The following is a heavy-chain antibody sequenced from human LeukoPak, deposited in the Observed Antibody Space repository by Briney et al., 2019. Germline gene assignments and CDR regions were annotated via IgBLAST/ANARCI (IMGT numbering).Heavy chain of an antibody. V-gene: IGHV3-30*14. J-gene: IGHJ3*02. D-gene: IGHD2-15*01. Sequence: GGSLRLSCAASGFTFSSYAMHWVRQAPGKGLEWVTLISYDGSDKYYADSVKGRFTISRDNSKNTLYLQMNSLRAEDTAVYYCARGDNFDAFDIWGQGTMVTVSS. CDR3: ARGDNFDAFDI. CDR1: GFTFSSYA. CDR2: ISYDGSDK.